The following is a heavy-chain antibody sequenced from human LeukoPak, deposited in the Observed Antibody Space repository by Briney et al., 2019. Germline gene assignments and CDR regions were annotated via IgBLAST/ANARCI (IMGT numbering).Heavy chain of an antibody. D-gene: IGHD3-16*01. CDR3: ARVRFWGHYYYYYMDV. J-gene: IGHJ6*03. Sequence: SVKVSCQASGGTFSSYAISGLRQAPGQGLEWMGGSIPIFGTAKYAQKFQGRVTITAHESTSTAYMELSSLRSEDTAVYYCARVRFWGHYYYYYMDVWGKGTAVTVSS. CDR2: SIPIFGTA. V-gene: IGHV1-69*13. CDR1: GGTFSSYA.